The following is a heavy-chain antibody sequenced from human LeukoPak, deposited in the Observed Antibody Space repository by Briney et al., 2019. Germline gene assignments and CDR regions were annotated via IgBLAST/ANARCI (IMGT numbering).Heavy chain of an antibody. D-gene: IGHD2-2*01. Sequence: SVKVSCKASGGTFSSYAISWVRQAPGQGLEWMGRIIPILGIANYAQKFQGRVTITADKSTSTAYMELSSLRSEDTAVYYCARALPAVLWFDPWGQGTLVTVSS. CDR1: GGTFSSYA. CDR2: IIPILGIA. CDR3: ARALPAVLWFDP. V-gene: IGHV1-69*04. J-gene: IGHJ5*02.